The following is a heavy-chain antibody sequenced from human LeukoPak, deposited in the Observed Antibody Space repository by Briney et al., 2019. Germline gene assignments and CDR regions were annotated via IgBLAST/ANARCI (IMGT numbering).Heavy chain of an antibody. CDR1: NY. CDR2: IYSGGST. CDR3: ARLHIDYYGSGSYSY. Sequence: NYMSWVRQAPGKGLEGVSVIYSGGSTYYADSVKGRFTISRHNSKNTLYLQMNSLRAEDTAVYYCARLHIDYYGSGSYSYWGQGTLVTVSS. V-gene: IGHV3-53*04. D-gene: IGHD3-10*01. J-gene: IGHJ4*02.